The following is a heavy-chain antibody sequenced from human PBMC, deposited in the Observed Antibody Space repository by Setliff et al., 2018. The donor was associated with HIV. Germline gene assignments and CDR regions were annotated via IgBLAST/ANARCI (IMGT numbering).Heavy chain of an antibody. Sequence: SETLSLTCTVSGGSISSYYWSWIRQPPGKGLEWIGYIYYSGSTNYNPSLKSRVTISVDTSKNQFSLKLSSVTAAGTAVYYCARDRSSGRGYYYYYYMDVWGKGTTVTVSS. V-gene: IGHV4-59*01. J-gene: IGHJ6*03. D-gene: IGHD6-19*01. CDR1: GGSISSYY. CDR2: IYYSGST. CDR3: ARDRSSGRGYYYYYYMDV.